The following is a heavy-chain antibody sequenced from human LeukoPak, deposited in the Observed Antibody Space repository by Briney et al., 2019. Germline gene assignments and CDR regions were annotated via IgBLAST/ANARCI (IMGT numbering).Heavy chain of an antibody. Sequence: KSGGSLRLSCAASGFTFSTYTMNWVRQAPGKGLEWVSSISRSSIFRYFADSVKGRFTISRDNPKNTLYLQMNSLRAEDTAVYYCAKDPRDHSYGWSWRYFDYWGQGTLVTVSS. J-gene: IGHJ4*02. CDR1: GFTFSTYT. D-gene: IGHD5-18*01. V-gene: IGHV3-21*01. CDR2: ISRSSIFR. CDR3: AKDPRDHSYGWSWRYFDY.